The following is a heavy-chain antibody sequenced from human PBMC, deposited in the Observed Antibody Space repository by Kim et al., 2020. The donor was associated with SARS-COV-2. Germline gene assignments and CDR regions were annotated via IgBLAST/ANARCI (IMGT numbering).Heavy chain of an antibody. Sequence: GESLKISCKGSGYSFTSYWIGWVRQMPGKGLEWMGIIYPGDSDTRYSPSFQGQVTISADKSISTAYLQWSSLKASDTAMYYCARRERPGYSSSCDWYFDLWGRGTLVTVSS. J-gene: IGHJ2*01. CDR2: IYPGDSDT. V-gene: IGHV5-51*01. D-gene: IGHD6-13*01. CDR1: GYSFTSYW. CDR3: ARRERPGYSSSCDWYFDL.